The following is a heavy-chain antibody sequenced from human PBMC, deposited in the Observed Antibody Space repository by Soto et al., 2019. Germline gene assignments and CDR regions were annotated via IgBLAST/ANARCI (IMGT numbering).Heavy chain of an antibody. Sequence: QVQLVQSGAEVKKPGSSVKVSCKASGGTFSSYAISWVRQAPGQGREWMGGVIPIFGTANYAQKFQGRVTITADESTSTAYMELSSLRSEDTAVYYCASSTGDIHYYYYGMDVWGQGTTVTVS. D-gene: IGHD7-27*01. CDR3: ASSTGDIHYYYYGMDV. V-gene: IGHV1-69*01. J-gene: IGHJ6*02. CDR1: GGTFSSYA. CDR2: VIPIFGTA.